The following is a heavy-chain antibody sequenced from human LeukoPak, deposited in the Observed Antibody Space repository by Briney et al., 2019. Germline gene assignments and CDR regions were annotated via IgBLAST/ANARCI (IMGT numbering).Heavy chain of an antibody. V-gene: IGHV3-30-3*01. CDR1: GFTFSSYA. J-gene: IGHJ4*02. CDR3: ANIAAAGTRFDY. CDR2: ISYDGSNK. D-gene: IGHD6-13*01. Sequence: GGSLRLSCAASGFTFSSYAMHWVRQAPGKGLEWVAVISYDGSNKYYADSVKGRFTISRDNSKNTLYLQMNSLRAEDTAVYYCANIAAAGTRFDYWGQGTLVTVSP.